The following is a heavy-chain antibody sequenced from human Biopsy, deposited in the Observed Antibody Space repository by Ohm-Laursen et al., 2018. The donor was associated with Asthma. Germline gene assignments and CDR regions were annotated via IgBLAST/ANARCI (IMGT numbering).Heavy chain of an antibody. V-gene: IGHV4-34*01. Sequence: SDTLSLTCAVYPGSFSGFFWTWIRQSPGKKLEWIGETNERGVTNNNPSLKSRVIISIDTYWNRVSLKLTSVTAADTAVYYCARGPELDVWGQGTTVTVSS. CDR2: TNERGVT. CDR3: ARGPELDV. J-gene: IGHJ6*02. CDR1: PGSFSGFF.